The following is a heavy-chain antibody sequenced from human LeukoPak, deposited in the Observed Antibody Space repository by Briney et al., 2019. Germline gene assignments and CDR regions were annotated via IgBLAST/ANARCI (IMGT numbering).Heavy chain of an antibody. D-gene: IGHD2-21*02. CDR1: GFTFSSYS. Sequence: PGGSLRLSCAASGFTFSSYSMNWVRQAPGKGLEWVSYISSSSSTIYYADSVKGRFTISRDNAKNSLYLQMNSLRAEDTAVYYCARDLMGDRGPFDYWGQGTLVTVSS. CDR3: ARDLMGDRGPFDY. V-gene: IGHV3-48*04. CDR2: ISSSSSTI. J-gene: IGHJ4*02.